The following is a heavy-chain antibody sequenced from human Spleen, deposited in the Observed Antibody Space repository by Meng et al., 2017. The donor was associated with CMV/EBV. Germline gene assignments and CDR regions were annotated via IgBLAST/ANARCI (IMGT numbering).Heavy chain of an antibody. J-gene: IGHJ4*02. D-gene: IGHD6-6*01. V-gene: IGHV4-34*01. CDR3: ARDLGEYSSSNGVDY. Sequence: VYGGSFSGYYWRWIRQPPGKGLEWIGEINHSGSTNYNPSLKSRVTISVDTSKNQFSLKLSSVTAADTAVYYCARDLGEYSSSNGVDYWGQGTLVTVSS. CDR2: INHSGST. CDR1: GGSFSGYY.